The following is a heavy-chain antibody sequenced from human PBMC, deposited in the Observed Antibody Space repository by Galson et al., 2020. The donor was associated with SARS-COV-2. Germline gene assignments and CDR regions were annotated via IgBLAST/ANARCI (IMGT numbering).Heavy chain of an antibody. CDR3: AGGSSAAWELLAH. D-gene: IGHD1-26*01. J-gene: IGHJ4*02. CDR2: VRQTGYT. V-gene: IGHV4-34*01. CDR1: GGSFSDYF. Sequence: SETLPLTCAIYGGSFSDYFWTWIRQTPGKGLEWIGEVRQTGYTSNSPSLNSRVTISLDTSKTQFSLNLFSVSAADTGIYCCAGGSSAAWELLAHWGQGTLVTVSS.